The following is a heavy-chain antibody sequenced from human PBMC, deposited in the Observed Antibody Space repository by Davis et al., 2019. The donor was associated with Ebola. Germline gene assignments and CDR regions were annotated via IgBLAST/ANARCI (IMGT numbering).Heavy chain of an antibody. CDR2: ISSSSSYI. V-gene: IGHV3-21*01. CDR3: VSSATTYYYYGMDV. CDR1: GFTFSSYA. D-gene: IGHD3-22*01. J-gene: IGHJ6*02. Sequence: GESLKISCAASGFTFSSYAMSWVRQAPGKGLEWVSSISSSSSYIYYADSVKGRFTISRDNAKNSLYLQMNSLRAEDTAVYYCVSSATTYYYYGMDVWGQGTTVTVSS.